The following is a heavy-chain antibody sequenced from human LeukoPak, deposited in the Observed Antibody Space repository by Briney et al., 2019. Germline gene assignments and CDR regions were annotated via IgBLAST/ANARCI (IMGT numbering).Heavy chain of an antibody. Sequence: SETLSLTCAVYGGSFSGYYWSWIRQPPGKGLEWVGEINHSGCTNNNRSVKSRVTISVDTSKNQFTLKLSSVTAAATAVYYCARISGYGSGKSDYWGQGTLVTVSS. D-gene: IGHD3-10*01. J-gene: IGHJ4*02. CDR1: GGSFSGYY. CDR3: ARISGYGSGKSDY. CDR2: INHSGCT. V-gene: IGHV4-34*01.